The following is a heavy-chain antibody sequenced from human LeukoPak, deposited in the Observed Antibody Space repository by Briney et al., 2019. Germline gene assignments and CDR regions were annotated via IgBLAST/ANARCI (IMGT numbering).Heavy chain of an antibody. Sequence: ASVKVSCKASGYTFTGYYMHWVRQAPGQGLEWMGWINPNSGGTNYAQKFQGRVTMTRDTSISTAYMELSRLRSDDTAVYYCARTNTYYYGSSGYYHQDPFDYWGQGTLVTVSS. CDR3: ARTNTYYYGSSGYYHQDPFDY. D-gene: IGHD3-22*01. V-gene: IGHV1-2*02. CDR2: INPNSGGT. CDR1: GYTFTGYY. J-gene: IGHJ4*02.